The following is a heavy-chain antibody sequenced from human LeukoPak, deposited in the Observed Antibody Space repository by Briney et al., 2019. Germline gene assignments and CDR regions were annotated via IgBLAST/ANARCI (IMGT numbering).Heavy chain of an antibody. D-gene: IGHD2-2*01. CDR3: ARLGAAANDY. V-gene: IGHV4-59*08. CDR1: GGSISSYY. Sequence: PSETLSLTCTVSGGSISSYYWSWIRQPPGKGLEWIGYIYYSGSTNYNPSLKSRVTISVGTPKNQFSLKLSSVTAADTAVYYCARLGAAANDYWGQGTLVTVSS. CDR2: IYYSGST. J-gene: IGHJ4*02.